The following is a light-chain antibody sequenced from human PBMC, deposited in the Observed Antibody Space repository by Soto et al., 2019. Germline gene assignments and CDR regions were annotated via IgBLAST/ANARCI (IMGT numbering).Light chain of an antibody. CDR2: GAS. Sequence: EIVLTQSPGTLSLSPGERATLSCRASQSVSSSHLAWYQQKPGQAPRLLIYGASTRATGIPDRLSGSGSGTDFTLTISRLEPDDFAVYYCQQYGSAPRTFGQGTKLEVK. CDR1: QSVSSSH. J-gene: IGKJ2*01. V-gene: IGKV3-20*01. CDR3: QQYGSAPRT.